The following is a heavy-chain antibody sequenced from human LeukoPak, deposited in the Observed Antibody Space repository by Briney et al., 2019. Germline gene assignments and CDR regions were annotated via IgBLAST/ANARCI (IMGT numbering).Heavy chain of an antibody. V-gene: IGHV5-51*01. Sequence: GESLKISCKGSGYSFTSYWIGWVRQMPGKGLEWMGIIYPGDSDTRYSPSFQGQVTISADKSISTAYLQWSSLKASDTAMCYCARPAHSYGSGFDYWGQGTLVTVSS. D-gene: IGHD3-10*01. J-gene: IGHJ4*02. CDR2: IYPGDSDT. CDR3: ARPAHSYGSGFDY. CDR1: GYSFTSYW.